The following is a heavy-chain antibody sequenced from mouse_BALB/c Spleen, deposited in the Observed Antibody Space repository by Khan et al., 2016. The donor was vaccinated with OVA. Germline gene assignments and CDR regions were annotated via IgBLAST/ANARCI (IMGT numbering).Heavy chain of an antibody. CDR2: IDPANVNT. V-gene: IGHV14-3*02. D-gene: IGHD2-3*01. Sequence: VQLQQSGAELVKPGASVKLSCTASGFNIKDTYIHWVKQRPEQGLEWIGRIDPANVNTKYDPKFQGKAPIPADTSSNTAYLQLSSLTYEDTAVYYCARWDGPFAYWGQGTLVTVSA. J-gene: IGHJ3*01. CDR1: GFNIKDTY. CDR3: ARWDGPFAY.